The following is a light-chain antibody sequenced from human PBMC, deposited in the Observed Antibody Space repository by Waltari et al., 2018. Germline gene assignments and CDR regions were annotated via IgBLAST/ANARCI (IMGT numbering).Light chain of an antibody. CDR1: GSDVGGYDY. V-gene: IGLV2-14*01. Sequence: QSALTQPASVSGSPGQAIIISCTGTGSDVGGYDYVSWYQQYPGKAPRLRIYDVYNRPSGVSNRFSGSKSDNTASLTISGLQAEDVSVYYCSSYTSSGVVFGGGTKLTVL. CDR3: SSYTSSGVV. J-gene: IGLJ2*01. CDR2: DVY.